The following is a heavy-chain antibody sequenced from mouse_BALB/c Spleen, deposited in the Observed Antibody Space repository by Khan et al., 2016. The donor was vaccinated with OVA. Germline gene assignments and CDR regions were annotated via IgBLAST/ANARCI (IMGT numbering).Heavy chain of an antibody. CDR2: IWGAGST. Sequence: QVQLKQSGPGLVAPSQSLSITCTVSGFSLPTYGVSWVRQPPGKGLEWLGVIWGAGSTNYHSALISRLSISKDNSKRQVFLKLNSLKTDDTATDYCAKDYGSSYGWYFDVWGAGTTVTVSS. CDR1: GFSLPTYG. D-gene: IGHD1-1*01. CDR3: AKDYGSSYGWYFDV. V-gene: IGHV2-3*01. J-gene: IGHJ1*01.